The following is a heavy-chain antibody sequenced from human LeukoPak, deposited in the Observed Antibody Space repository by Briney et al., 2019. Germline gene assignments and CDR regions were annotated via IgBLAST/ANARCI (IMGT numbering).Heavy chain of an antibody. CDR1: GFTFSSYS. J-gene: IGHJ4*02. D-gene: IGHD6-19*01. Sequence: PGGSLRLSCAASGFTFSSYSMNWVRQAPGKGLEWVSSISSSSSYMYYADSVKGRFTISRDNAKNSLYLQMNSLRAEDTAVYYCASLMSSDFDYWGQGTLVTVSS. V-gene: IGHV3-21*01. CDR3: ASLMSSDFDY. CDR2: ISSSSSYM.